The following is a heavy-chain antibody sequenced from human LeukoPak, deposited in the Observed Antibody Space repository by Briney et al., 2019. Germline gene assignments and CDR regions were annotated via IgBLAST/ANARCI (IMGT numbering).Heavy chain of an antibody. CDR1: GFTFSSYA. J-gene: IGHJ4*02. V-gene: IGHV3-30*04. CDR2: ISYDGSNK. CDR3: ARDQYDTWSRRGNFDS. D-gene: IGHD3-3*01. Sequence: PGGSLRLSCAASGFTFSSYAMHWVRQAPGKGLEWAAVISYDGSNKYYADSVKGRFTISRDNSKNTLYLQMNSLRAEDTAVFYCARDQYDTWSRRGNFDSWGQGTLVIVSS.